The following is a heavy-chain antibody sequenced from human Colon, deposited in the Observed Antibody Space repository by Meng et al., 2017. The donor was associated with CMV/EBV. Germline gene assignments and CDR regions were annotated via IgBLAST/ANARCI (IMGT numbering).Heavy chain of an antibody. D-gene: IGHD6-19*01. CDR2: ISHSGSYI. CDR3: ARTARQWLVQGWFDP. V-gene: IGHV3-21*01. Sequence: LSLTCATSGFTFTTYTMNWVRQAPGKGLEWVSCISHSGSYIYQADSVKGRFTISRDNAKNSVYLEMNNLTAEDTAVYYCARTARQWLVQGWFDPWGQGTLVTVSS. J-gene: IGHJ5*02. CDR1: GFTFTTYT.